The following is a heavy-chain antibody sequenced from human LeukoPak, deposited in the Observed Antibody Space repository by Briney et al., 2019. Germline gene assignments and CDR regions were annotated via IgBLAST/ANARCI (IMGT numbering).Heavy chain of an antibody. V-gene: IGHV3-43*02. CDR1: GFIFSTYS. CDR3: ARESGKFDY. J-gene: IGHJ4*02. CDR2: ISGDGVST. Sequence: GGSLRLSCTASGFIFSTYSMNWVRQSPGKGLEWVSLISGDGVSTFYADSVKGRFSISRDNSKNSLSLEMNSLRTEDTAMYYCARESGKFDYWGQGTLVAVSS.